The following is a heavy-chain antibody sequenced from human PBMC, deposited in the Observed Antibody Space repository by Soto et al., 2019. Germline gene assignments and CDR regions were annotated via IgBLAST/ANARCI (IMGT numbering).Heavy chain of an antibody. Sequence: GGSLRLSCAASGFTFSNAWMNWVRQAPGKGLEWVGRIKSKTDGGTTDYAAPVKGRFTISRDDSKNTLYLQMNSLKTEDTAVYYCTTGGKGFGELFLYYYYGMDVWGQGTTVTVSS. J-gene: IGHJ6*02. CDR2: IKSKTDGGTT. CDR1: GFTFSNAW. V-gene: IGHV3-15*07. D-gene: IGHD3-10*01. CDR3: TTGGKGFGELFLYYYYGMDV.